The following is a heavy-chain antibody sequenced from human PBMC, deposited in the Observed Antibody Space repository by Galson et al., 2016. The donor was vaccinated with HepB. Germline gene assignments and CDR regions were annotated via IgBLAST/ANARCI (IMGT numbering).Heavy chain of an antibody. CDR1: GFSLSATGVG. CDR2: IYWDDDK. CDR3: AHAHLYGDYVPFDD. J-gene: IGHJ4*02. V-gene: IGHV2-5*02. D-gene: IGHD4-17*01. Sequence: LALVKPTQSLTLTCTFSGFSLSATGVGVAWIRQPPGKALQWLALIYWDDDKRYSPSLKTRLTISKDTSKKQVVLTMTSIDPVDTATYYCAHAHLYGDYVPFDDWGQGAKVTVS.